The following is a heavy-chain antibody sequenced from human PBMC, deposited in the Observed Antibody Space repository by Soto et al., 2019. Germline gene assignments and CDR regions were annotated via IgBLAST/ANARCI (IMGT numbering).Heavy chain of an antibody. CDR2: IYPGDSDT. V-gene: IGHV5-51*01. Sequence: PXESLKISCKGSGYSFTSYWIGWVRQMPGKGLEWMGIIYPGDSDTRYSPSFQGQVTISADKSISTAYLQWSSLKASDTAMYYCASQKHRYKWNYADAFDIWGQGTMVTASS. CDR3: ASQKHRYKWNYADAFDI. J-gene: IGHJ3*02. D-gene: IGHD1-7*01. CDR1: GYSFTSYW.